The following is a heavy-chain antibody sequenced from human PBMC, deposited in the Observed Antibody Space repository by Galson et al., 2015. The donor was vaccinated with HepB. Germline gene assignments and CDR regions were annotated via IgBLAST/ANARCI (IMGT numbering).Heavy chain of an antibody. Sequence: SVKVSCKASGGTFSSYAISWVRQAPGQGLEWMGGIIPIFGTANYAQKFQGRVTITADESTSTAYMELSSLRSEDTAVYYCARDRVYSGYYYAFDYWGQGTLVTVSS. CDR3: ARDRVYSGYYYAFDY. D-gene: IGHD3-22*01. CDR2: IIPIFGTA. V-gene: IGHV1-69*13. J-gene: IGHJ4*02. CDR1: GGTFSSYA.